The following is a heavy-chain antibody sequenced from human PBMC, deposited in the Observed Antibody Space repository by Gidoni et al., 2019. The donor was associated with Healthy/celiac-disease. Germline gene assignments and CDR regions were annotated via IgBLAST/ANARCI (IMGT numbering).Heavy chain of an antibody. CDR3: AGGAYDFWSGSPSGFDY. D-gene: IGHD3-3*01. CDR1: GFTFSSYS. CDR2: ISSSSSYI. J-gene: IGHJ4*02. Sequence: EVQLVESGGGLVKPGGSLRLSCAASGFTFSSYSMNWVRQAPGKGLEWVSSISSSSSYIYYADSVKGRFTISRDNAKNSLYLQMNSLRAEDTAVYYCAGGAYDFWSGSPSGFDYWGQGTLVTVSS. V-gene: IGHV3-21*01.